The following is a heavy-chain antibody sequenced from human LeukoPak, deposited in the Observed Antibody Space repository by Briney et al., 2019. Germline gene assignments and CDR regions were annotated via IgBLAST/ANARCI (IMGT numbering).Heavy chain of an antibody. CDR2: FDPEDGET. D-gene: IGHD1-1*01. Sequence: ASVKVSCKVSGYTLTELSMHRVRQAPGKGLEWMGGFDPEDGETIYAQKFQGRVTMTEDTSTDTAYMELSSLRSEDTAVYYCATPTTGTQAYFDYWGQGTLVTVSP. CDR3: ATPTTGTQAYFDY. CDR1: GYTLTELS. J-gene: IGHJ4*02. V-gene: IGHV1-24*01.